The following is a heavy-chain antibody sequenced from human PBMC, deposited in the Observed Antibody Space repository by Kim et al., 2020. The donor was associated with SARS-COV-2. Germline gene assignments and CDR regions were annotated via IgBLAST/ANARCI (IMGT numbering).Heavy chain of an antibody. CDR1: GFTFSSYG. CDR2: IWYDGSNK. Sequence: GGSLRLSCAASGFTFSSYGMHWVRRAPGKGLEWVAVIWYDGSNKYYADSVKGRFTISRDNSKNTLYLQMNSLRAEDTAVYYCARDERYSSGSPDYWGQGTLVTVSS. J-gene: IGHJ4*02. D-gene: IGHD6-19*01. CDR3: ARDERYSSGSPDY. V-gene: IGHV3-33*01.